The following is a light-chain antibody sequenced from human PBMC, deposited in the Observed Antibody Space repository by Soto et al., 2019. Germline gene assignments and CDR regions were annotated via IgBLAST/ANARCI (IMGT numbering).Light chain of an antibody. V-gene: IGLV2-18*02. CDR1: SSDVGSSNG. Sequence: QSALTQPPSVSGSPGQSVAISCTGTSSDVGSSNGVSWYQQPPGTAPKLMIYDVSNRPSGVPGRFSGSKSGNTASLTISGLQAEDEADYYCSSYTTSSTYVFGTGTRVTVL. J-gene: IGLJ1*01. CDR2: DVS. CDR3: SSYTTSSTYV.